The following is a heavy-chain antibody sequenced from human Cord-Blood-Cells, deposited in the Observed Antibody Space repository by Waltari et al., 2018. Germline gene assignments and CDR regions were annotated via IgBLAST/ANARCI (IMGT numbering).Heavy chain of an antibody. Sequence: EVQLVQSGAEVKKPGESLKISCKGSGYSFTSYWIGWVRQMPGKGLEWMGTNDPGASDTSYSPSFQGQVNISADKSIRTAYLQCSSLKASDTAMYYCARHVSFYGSGSFTAFDIWGQGTMVTVAS. CDR2: NDPGASDT. J-gene: IGHJ3*02. CDR1: GYSFTSYW. V-gene: IGHV5-51*01. D-gene: IGHD3-10*01. CDR3: ARHVSFYGSGSFTAFDI.